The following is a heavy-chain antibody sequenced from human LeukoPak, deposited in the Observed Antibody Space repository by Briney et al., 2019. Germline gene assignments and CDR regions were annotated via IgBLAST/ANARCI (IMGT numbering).Heavy chain of an antibody. V-gene: IGHV4-30-4*08. J-gene: IGHJ6*02. CDR2: IYYSGST. CDR1: GGSISSSSYY. D-gene: IGHD3-10*01. CDR3: ARVEMTMVRGYYYYGMDV. Sequence: SETLSLTCTVSGGSISSSSYYWGWIRQPPGKGLEWIGYIYYSGSTYYNPSLKSRATISVDTSKNQFSLKLSSVTAADTAVYYCARVEMTMVRGYYYYGMDVWGQGTTVTVSS.